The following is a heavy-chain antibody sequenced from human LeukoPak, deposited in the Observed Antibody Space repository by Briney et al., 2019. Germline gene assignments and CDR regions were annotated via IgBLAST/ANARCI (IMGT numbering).Heavy chain of an antibody. Sequence: GASLRLSCAASGFTFSSYAMSWVRQAPGKGLEWVSAISGSGGSTYYADSVKGRFTISGDNSKNTLYLQMNSLRAEDTAVYYCAKGRVVVVVAATDYWGQGTLVTVSS. CDR2: ISGSGGST. V-gene: IGHV3-23*01. CDR1: GFTFSSYA. CDR3: AKGRVVVVVAATDY. D-gene: IGHD2-15*01. J-gene: IGHJ4*02.